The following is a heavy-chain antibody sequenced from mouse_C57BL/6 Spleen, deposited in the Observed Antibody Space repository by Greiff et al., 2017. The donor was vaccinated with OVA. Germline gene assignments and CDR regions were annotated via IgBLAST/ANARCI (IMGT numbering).Heavy chain of an antibody. J-gene: IGHJ2*01. Sequence: QVQLQQSGAELARPGASVKLSCKASGYTFTSYGISWVKQRTGQGLEWIGAIYPRSGNTYYNEKFKGKATLTADKSSSTAYMELRSLTSEDSAVYFCARDGSSPLDYWGQGTTLTVSS. V-gene: IGHV1-81*01. D-gene: IGHD1-1*01. CDR3: ARDGSSPLDY. CDR1: GYTFTSYG. CDR2: IYPRSGNT.